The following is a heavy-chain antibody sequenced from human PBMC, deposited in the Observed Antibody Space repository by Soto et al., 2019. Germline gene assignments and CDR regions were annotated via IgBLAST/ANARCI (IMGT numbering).Heavy chain of an antibody. J-gene: IGHJ4*02. Sequence: QVQLVESGGGVVQPGRSLRLSCAASGFMFSNHGMHWVRQAPGKGLEWVAVIWSDGNNRYYADSVKGRFTISRDNSKNTVYLQMNSLRAEDTAVYYCVGGDNWNDAASDYWGQGTLVTVSS. D-gene: IGHD1-1*01. CDR2: IWSDGNNR. CDR1: GFMFSNHG. CDR3: VGGDNWNDAASDY. V-gene: IGHV3-33*01.